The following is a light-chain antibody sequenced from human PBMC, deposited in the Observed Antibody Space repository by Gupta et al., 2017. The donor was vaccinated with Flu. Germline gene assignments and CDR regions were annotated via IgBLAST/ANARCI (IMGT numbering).Light chain of an antibody. J-gene: IGKJ1*01. V-gene: IGKV1-5*03. Sequence: VGDRVSIACRASQSISGWLSWYQQEPGKAPKLLIYKASTLESGVPSRFSGSGFGTEFTLTISRLQPDDFATYYCQEYNSYWAFGQGTKVEIK. CDR2: KAS. CDR1: QSISGW. CDR3: QEYNSYWA.